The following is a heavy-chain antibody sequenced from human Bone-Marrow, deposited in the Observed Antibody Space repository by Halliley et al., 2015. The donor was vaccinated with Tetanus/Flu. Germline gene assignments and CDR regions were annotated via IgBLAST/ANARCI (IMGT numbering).Heavy chain of an antibody. CDR2: IKSETDEGTT. CDR1: GFPFKNAW. V-gene: IGHV3-15*01. CDR3: TTGEARCSGGSCYGVYAY. D-gene: IGHD2-15*01. Sequence: SLRLSCAASGFPFKNAWMNWVRQAPGKGLEWVGRIKSETDEGTTDYAAPVKGRFSISRDDSKNTLYLQMNSLKTEDTAVYYCTTGEARCSGGSCYGVYAYWGQGTLVTVSS. J-gene: IGHJ4*02.